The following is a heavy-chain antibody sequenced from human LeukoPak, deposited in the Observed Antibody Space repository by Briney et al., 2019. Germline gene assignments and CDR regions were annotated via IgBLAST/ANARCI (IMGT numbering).Heavy chain of an antibody. CDR1: GYIFTNYY. V-gene: IGHV1-46*01. CDR3: ARDHGSAYYRAPRH. J-gene: IGHJ4*02. Sequence: ASVKVSCKASGYIFTNYYMHWVRQAPGQGLEWMGTINPSGGSTTYAQKFQGRVTMTRDTSTSTVYMELSSLRSEDAAVYYCARDHGSAYYRAPRHWGQGTPVTVST. CDR2: INPSGGST. D-gene: IGHD3-10*01.